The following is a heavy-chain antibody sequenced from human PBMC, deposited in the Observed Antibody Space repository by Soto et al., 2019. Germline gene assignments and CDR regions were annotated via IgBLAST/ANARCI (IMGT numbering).Heavy chain of an antibody. J-gene: IGHJ5*02. CDR3: ARSPVWTGTTSWFDP. CDR2: ISSSSSYI. V-gene: IGHV3-21*01. D-gene: IGHD1-7*01. CDR1: GFTFSSYS. Sequence: EVQLVESGGGLVQPGGSLRLSCAASGFTFSSYSMNWVRQAPGKGLEWVSSISSSSSYIYYADSVKGRFTISRDNAKNSLYLQMNSLRAEDTAVYYCARSPVWTGTTSWFDPWGQGTLVTVSS.